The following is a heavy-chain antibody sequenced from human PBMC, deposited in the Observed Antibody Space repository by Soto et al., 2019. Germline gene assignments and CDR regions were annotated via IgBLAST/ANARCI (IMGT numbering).Heavy chain of an antibody. D-gene: IGHD2-15*01. J-gene: IGHJ4*02. CDR2: ISHSGST. CDR1: GGSFSDYY. V-gene: IGHV4-34*01. Sequence: SETLSLTCAVYGGSFSDYYWSWIRQPPGKGLEWIGEISHSGSTNYNPSLKSRVTISVDTSKNHFSLRLTSMTAADTAVYYCATVLIGATRHPDSDSWGQGTLVTVSS. CDR3: ATVLIGATRHPDSDS.